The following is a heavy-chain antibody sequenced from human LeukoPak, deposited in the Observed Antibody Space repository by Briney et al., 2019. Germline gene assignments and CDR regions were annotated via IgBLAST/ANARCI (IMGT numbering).Heavy chain of an antibody. CDR3: AREAYSSGWPYFDY. J-gene: IGHJ4*02. D-gene: IGHD6-19*01. CDR1: VGSISSGDYY. CDR2: TYYSGST. Sequence: SETLSLTCTVSVGSISSGDYYWSWIRQPPGKGLEWIGYTYYSGSTYYNPSLKSRVTISVDTSKNQFSLKLSSVTAADTAVYYCAREAYSSGWPYFDYWGQGTLVTVSS. V-gene: IGHV4-30-4*01.